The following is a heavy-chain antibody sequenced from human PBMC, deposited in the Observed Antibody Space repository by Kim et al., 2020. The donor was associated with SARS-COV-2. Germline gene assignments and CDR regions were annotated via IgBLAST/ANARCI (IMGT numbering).Heavy chain of an antibody. Sequence: GGSLRLSCAASGFTFSSYAMHWVRQAPGKGLEWVAVISYDGSNKYYADSVKGRFTISRDNSKNTLYLQMNSLRAEDTAVYYCARGHYYDSSGYYGGDYWGQGTLVTVSS. CDR1: GFTFSSYA. CDR3: ARGHYYDSSGYYGGDY. D-gene: IGHD3-22*01. CDR2: ISYDGSNK. J-gene: IGHJ4*02. V-gene: IGHV3-30-3*01.